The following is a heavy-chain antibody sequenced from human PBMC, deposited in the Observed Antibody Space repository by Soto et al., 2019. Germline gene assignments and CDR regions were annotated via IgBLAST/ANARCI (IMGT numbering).Heavy chain of an antibody. CDR1: GGSVSSGSYY. CDR3: AREFASYDFWSGYLGDYYYYGMDV. V-gene: IGHV4-61*01. J-gene: IGHJ6*02. D-gene: IGHD3-3*01. CDR2: IYYSGST. Sequence: ASETLSLTCTVSGGSVSSGSYYWSWIRQPPGKGLEWIGYIYYSGSTNYNPSLKSRVTISVDTSKNQFSLKLSSVTAAGTAVYYCAREFASYDFWSGYLGDYYYYGMDVWGQGTTVTVSS.